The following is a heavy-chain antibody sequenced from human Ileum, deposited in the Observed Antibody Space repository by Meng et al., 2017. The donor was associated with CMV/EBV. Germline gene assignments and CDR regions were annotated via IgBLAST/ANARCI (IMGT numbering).Heavy chain of an antibody. J-gene: IGHJ4*02. V-gene: IGHV4-4*07. Sequence: QAQLQESGPGLVKPSETLSLTCSVSGVSISNYYWTWIRQPAGKGLEFIGRVSPGGIEYNPSLMSRVTMSLDTSRNQLSLNLNSVTAADTAVYYCARAAARGVPVDYWGQGILVTVSS. CDR3: ARAAARGVPVDY. CDR2: VSPGGI. CDR1: GVSISNYY. D-gene: IGHD3-10*01.